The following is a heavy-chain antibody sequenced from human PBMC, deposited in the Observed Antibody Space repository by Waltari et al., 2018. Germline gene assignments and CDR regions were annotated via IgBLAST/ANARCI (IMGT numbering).Heavy chain of an antibody. CDR1: GGTFSSYA. J-gene: IGHJ4*02. CDR3: ARDNNWNVGDFDY. Sequence: QVQLVQSGAEVKKPGSSVQVSCKASGGTFSSYAISWVRQAPGQGLEWMGGIIPIFGTANYAQKFQGRVTSTADESTSTAYMELSSLRSEDTAVYYCARDNNWNVGDFDYWGQGTLVTVSS. D-gene: IGHD1-20*01. V-gene: IGHV1-69*13. CDR2: IIPIFGTA.